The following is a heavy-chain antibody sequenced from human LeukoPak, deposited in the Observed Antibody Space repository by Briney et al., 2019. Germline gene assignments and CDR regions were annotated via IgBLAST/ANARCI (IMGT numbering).Heavy chain of an antibody. D-gene: IGHD3-10*01. CDR3: ARSGGGLWFGELFCLDY. V-gene: IGHV1-46*01. J-gene: IGHJ4*02. CDR2: INPSGGST. CDR1: GYTFTSYY. Sequence: ASVKVSCKASGYTFTSYYVHWVRQAPGQGLEWMGIINPSGGSTSYAQKFQGRVTMTRDTSTSTVYMELSSLRSEDTAVYYCARSGGGLWFGELFCLDYWGQGTLVTVSS.